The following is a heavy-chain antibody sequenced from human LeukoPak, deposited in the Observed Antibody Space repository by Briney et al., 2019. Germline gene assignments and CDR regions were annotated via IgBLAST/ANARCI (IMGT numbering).Heavy chain of an antibody. CDR3: TTDHVLLWFGELGMDV. D-gene: IGHD3-10*01. CDR1: EFTFSDVW. Sequence: GGSLRLSCAASEFTFSDVWMSWVRQPPGKGLEWVGRIKSKTDGGTTDYAAPVKGRFTISRDDSKNTLYLQMNSLKTEDTAVYYCTTDHVLLWFGELGMDVWGKGTTVTVSS. V-gene: IGHV3-15*01. J-gene: IGHJ6*03. CDR2: IKSKTDGGTT.